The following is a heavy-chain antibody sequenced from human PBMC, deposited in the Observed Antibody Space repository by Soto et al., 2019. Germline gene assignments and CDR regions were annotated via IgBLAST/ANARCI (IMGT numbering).Heavy chain of an antibody. CDR1: GFTFSTYW. D-gene: IGHD3-10*01. J-gene: IGHJ4*02. Sequence: GGSLRLSCAASGFTFSTYWISWVRQVPGKGLEWVANIKQDGSEKYYVDSVKGRFTISRDNAKSSLYLQMNSLRAEDTAVYYCARLSMIRGLIAVYWGQGTLVTVSS. V-gene: IGHV3-7*01. CDR3: ARLSMIRGLIAVY. CDR2: IKQDGSEK.